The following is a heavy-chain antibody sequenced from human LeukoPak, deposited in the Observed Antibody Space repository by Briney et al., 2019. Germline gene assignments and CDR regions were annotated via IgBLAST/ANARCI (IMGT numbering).Heavy chain of an antibody. CDR2: ISSSSNYM. Sequence: TPGGSPRLSCAASGFTFSRNAMNWVRQAPGKGLEWVSFISSSSNYMSYADSVKGRFTISRDNAKNSLYLQMNSLRAEDTAVYYCARPLDSSNNYFDYWGQGTLVTVSA. CDR1: GFTFSRNA. J-gene: IGHJ4*02. CDR3: ARPLDSSNNYFDY. D-gene: IGHD6-13*01. V-gene: IGHV3-21*01.